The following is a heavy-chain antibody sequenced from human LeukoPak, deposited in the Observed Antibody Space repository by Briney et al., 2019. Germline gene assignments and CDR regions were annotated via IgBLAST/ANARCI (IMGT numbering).Heavy chain of an antibody. J-gene: IGHJ4*02. CDR1: GGSFSGYL. CDR2: IYYTGST. CDR3: ARRGGSGRSFDY. V-gene: IGHV4-59*01. D-gene: IGHD3-10*01. Sequence: SETLSLTCGVYGGSFSGYLWNWIRQPPGKGLEWIGYIYYTGSTNYNPSLKSRLTIPVDTSKNQFSLKLSSVTAADTAVYYCARRGGSGRSFDYWGQGTLVTVSS.